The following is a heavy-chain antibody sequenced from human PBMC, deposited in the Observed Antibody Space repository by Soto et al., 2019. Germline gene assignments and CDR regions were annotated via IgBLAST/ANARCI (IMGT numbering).Heavy chain of an antibody. D-gene: IGHD2-15*01. V-gene: IGHV4-59*01. CDR3: ARSYRRYCSGGSCYSYYYYYMDV. CDR2: IYYSGST. Sequence: QVQLQESGPGLVKPSETLSLTCTVSGGSISSYYWSWIRQPPGKGLEWIGYIYYSGSTNYNPSLKRRVTISVDTSKNQFSLQLSSVTAADTAVYYCARSYRRYCSGGSCYSYYYYYMDVWGKGTTVTVSS. CDR1: GGSISSYY. J-gene: IGHJ6*03.